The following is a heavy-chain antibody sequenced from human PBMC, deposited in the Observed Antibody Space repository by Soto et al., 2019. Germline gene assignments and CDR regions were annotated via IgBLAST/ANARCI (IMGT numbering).Heavy chain of an antibody. Sequence: PSETLSLTCTVSGGSISSGGYSWSWIRQPPGKGLEWIGYIYHSGSTYYNPSLKSRVTISVDRSKNQFSLKLSSVTAVDTAVYYCARGRTGTSSRYFQHWGQGTLVTVSS. D-gene: IGHD1-7*01. CDR1: GGSISSGGYS. J-gene: IGHJ1*01. CDR2: IYHSGST. CDR3: ARGRTGTSSRYFQH. V-gene: IGHV4-30-2*01.